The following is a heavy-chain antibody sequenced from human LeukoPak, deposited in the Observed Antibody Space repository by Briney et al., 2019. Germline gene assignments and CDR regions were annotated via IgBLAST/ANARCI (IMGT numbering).Heavy chain of an antibody. CDR2: INPNSGGT. J-gene: IGHJ4*02. Sequence: ASVKVSCKASGYTFTGYYMHWVRQAPGQGLEWMGWINPNSGGTNYAPKFQGRVTMTRDTSISTAYMELSRLRSDDTAVYYCASVPRCSSTSCYRYWGQGTLVTVSS. CDR3: ASVPRCSSTSCYRY. V-gene: IGHV1-2*02. D-gene: IGHD2-2*01. CDR1: GYTFTGYY.